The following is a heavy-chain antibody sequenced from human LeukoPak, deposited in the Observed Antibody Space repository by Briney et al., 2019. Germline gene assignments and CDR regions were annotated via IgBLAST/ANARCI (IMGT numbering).Heavy chain of an antibody. V-gene: IGHV1-46*01. CDR3: AIQKSNYYDGSGYGAFDI. Sequence: GASVKVSCKASGYTFTSYYMHWVRQAPGQGLEWMGIINPSGGSTSYAQKFQGRVTMTRDTSTGTVYMELSSLRSEDTAVYYCAIQKSNYYDGSGYGAFDIWGQGTMVTVSS. D-gene: IGHD3-22*01. CDR1: GYTFTSYY. J-gene: IGHJ3*02. CDR2: INPSGGST.